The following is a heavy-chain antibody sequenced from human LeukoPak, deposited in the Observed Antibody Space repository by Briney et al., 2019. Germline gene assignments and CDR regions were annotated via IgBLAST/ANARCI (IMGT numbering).Heavy chain of an antibody. V-gene: IGHV3-21*01. CDR1: GFTLSSYS. D-gene: IGHD3-22*01. Sequence: PGGSLRLSCAASGFTLSSYSMNWVRQAPGKGLEWVSSISSSSSYIYYADSVKGRFTISRDNAKNSLYLQMNSLRAEDTAVYYCARFHPDSSGYYGSLWGQGTLVTVSS. CDR3: ARFHPDSSGYYGSL. CDR2: ISSSSSYI. J-gene: IGHJ4*02.